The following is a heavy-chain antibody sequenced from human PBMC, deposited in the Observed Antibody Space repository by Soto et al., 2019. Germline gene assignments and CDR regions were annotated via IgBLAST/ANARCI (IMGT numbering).Heavy chain of an antibody. Sequence: GGSLRLSCAASGFTVSSNYMSWVRQAPGKGLEWVSVINGGGSTYYADSVKGRFTISRDNSRNTLYLQMNSLRAEDTAVYYCVRENYYYGMDVWGQGTTVTVSS. J-gene: IGHJ6*02. CDR3: VRENYYYGMDV. V-gene: IGHV3-66*01. CDR2: INGGGST. CDR1: GFTVSSNY.